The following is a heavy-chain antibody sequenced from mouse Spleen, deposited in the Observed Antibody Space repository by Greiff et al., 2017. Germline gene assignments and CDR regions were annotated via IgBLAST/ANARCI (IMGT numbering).Heavy chain of an antibody. D-gene: IGHD3-1*01. CDR1: GFSLTSYG. CDR3: ASDPSSGRFAY. CDR2: IWGGGST. J-gene: IGHJ3*01. V-gene: IGHV2-6*01. Sequence: QVQLQQSGPGLVAPSQSLSITCTVSGFSLTSYGVDWVRQSPGKGLEWLGVIWGGGSTNYNSALKSRLSISKDNSKSQVFLKMNSLQTDDTAMYYCASDPSSGRFAYWGQGTLVTVSA.